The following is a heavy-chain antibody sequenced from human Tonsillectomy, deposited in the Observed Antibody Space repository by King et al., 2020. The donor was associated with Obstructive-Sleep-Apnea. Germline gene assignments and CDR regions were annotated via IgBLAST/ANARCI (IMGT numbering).Heavy chain of an antibody. CDR2: ISSSSSYI. CDR1: GFTFSSYS. Sequence: VQLVESGGGLVKPGGSLRLSCAASGFTFSSYSMNWVRQAPGKGLEWVSPISSSSSYIYYADSVKGRFTISRDNAKNSLYLQMNSLRAEDTAVYYCARDFDYGDYGYWYFDLWGRGTLVTVSS. D-gene: IGHD4-17*01. CDR3: ARDFDYGDYGYWYFDL. J-gene: IGHJ2*01. V-gene: IGHV3-21*01.